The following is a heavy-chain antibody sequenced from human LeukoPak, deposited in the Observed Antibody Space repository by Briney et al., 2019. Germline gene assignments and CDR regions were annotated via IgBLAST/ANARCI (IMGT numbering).Heavy chain of an antibody. CDR2: MNPNSGNT. D-gene: IGHD6-13*01. Sequence: ASVKVSCKASGYTFTSYDINWARQATGQGLEWMGWMNPNSGNTGYAQKFQGRVTMTRNTSISTAYMELSSLRSEDTAVYYCARGLKSRGSSWFDPWGQGTLVTVSS. CDR1: GYTFTSYD. J-gene: IGHJ5*02. V-gene: IGHV1-8*01. CDR3: ARGLKSRGSSWFDP.